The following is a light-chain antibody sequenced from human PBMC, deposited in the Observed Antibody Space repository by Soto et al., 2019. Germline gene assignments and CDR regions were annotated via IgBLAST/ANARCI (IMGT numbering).Light chain of an antibody. V-gene: IGKV3-11*01. Sequence: ESLFTQSPATPSFSPGERATPSFRASQSVSSYLAWYQQKPGQAPRLLIYDASNRATGIPARFSGSGSGTDFTLTISSLEPEDFAVYYCQQRSNWPPLFGGGTKVDI. CDR3: QQRSNWPPL. CDR1: QSVSSY. J-gene: IGKJ4*01. CDR2: DAS.